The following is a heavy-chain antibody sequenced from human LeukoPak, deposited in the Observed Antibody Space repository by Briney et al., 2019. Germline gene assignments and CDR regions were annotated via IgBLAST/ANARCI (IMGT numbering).Heavy chain of an antibody. J-gene: IGHJ4*02. CDR2: INGGGDVT. Sequence: GESLKLSCAGSGYSFDSYAMTWVRQAPGKGLEWVSSINGGGDVTYYAESVKGRFTVSRDNSKNTLFLQMNSPRAEDTAVFYCAKRYGDSTGWFFDFWGQGSLVTVSS. D-gene: IGHD6-13*01. CDR3: AKRYGDSTGWFFDF. V-gene: IGHV3-23*01. CDR1: GYSFDSYA.